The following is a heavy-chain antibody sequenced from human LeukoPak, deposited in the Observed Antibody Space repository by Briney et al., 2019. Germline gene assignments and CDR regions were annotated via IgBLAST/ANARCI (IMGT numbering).Heavy chain of an antibody. Sequence: GSSVKVSCKASGGTFSSYAISWVRQAPGQGLEWMGGIIPIFGTANYAQKFQGGVTITTDESTSTAYMELSSLRSEDTAVYYCASGLSIAVAGTVPFLFDYWGQGTLVTVSS. CDR2: IIPIFGTA. D-gene: IGHD6-19*01. V-gene: IGHV1-69*05. CDR1: GGTFSSYA. CDR3: ASGLSIAVAGTVPFLFDY. J-gene: IGHJ4*02.